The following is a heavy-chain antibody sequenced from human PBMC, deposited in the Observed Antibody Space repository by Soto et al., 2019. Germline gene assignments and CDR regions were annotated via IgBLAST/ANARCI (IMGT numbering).Heavy chain of an antibody. CDR1: GFTFSNAW. V-gene: IGHV3-15*07. D-gene: IGHD2-8*01. CDR2: IKSKTDGGTT. Sequence: EVQLVESGGGLVKPGGSLRLSCAASGFTFSNAWMNWVRQAPGKGLEWVGRIKSKTDGGTTDYAAPVKGRFTISRDDSKNTLYLQMNSLKTEDTAVYYCTTAWSYYYYGMDVWGQGTTVTVSS. J-gene: IGHJ6*02. CDR3: TTAWSYYYYGMDV.